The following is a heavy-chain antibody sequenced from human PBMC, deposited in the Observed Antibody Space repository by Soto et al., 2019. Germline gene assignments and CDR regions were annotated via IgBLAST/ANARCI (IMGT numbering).Heavy chain of an antibody. Sequence: VVSLRLSCAASGFTFSSYAMSWVRQAPGNGLEWVSAISGIGGSTYYADSVKGRFTISRDNSKNTLYLQMNSLRAEDTAVYYCAKDLTPGRITIFGVVQAGGMDVWGQGTTVTVSS. CDR1: GFTFSSYA. CDR2: ISGIGGST. V-gene: IGHV3-23*01. CDR3: AKDLTPGRITIFGVVQAGGMDV. J-gene: IGHJ6*02. D-gene: IGHD3-3*01.